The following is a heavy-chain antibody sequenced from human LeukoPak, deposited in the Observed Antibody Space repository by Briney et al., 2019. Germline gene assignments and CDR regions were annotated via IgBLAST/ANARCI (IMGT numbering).Heavy chain of an antibody. Sequence: SVKVSCKASGGTFSSYAISWVRQAPGQGLEWMGGIIPIFGTANYAQKFQGRVTITADESTSTAYMELSSLRSEDTAVYYCATSDPGEHGQLWFLGFDYWGQGTLVTVSS. V-gene: IGHV1-69*13. J-gene: IGHJ4*02. CDR1: GGTFSSYA. CDR2: IIPIFGTA. CDR3: ATSDPGEHGQLWFLGFDY. D-gene: IGHD5-18*01.